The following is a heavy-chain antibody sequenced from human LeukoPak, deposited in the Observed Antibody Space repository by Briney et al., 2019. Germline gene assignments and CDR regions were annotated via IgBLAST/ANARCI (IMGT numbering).Heavy chain of an antibody. J-gene: IGHJ6*03. Sequence: SEALSLTCTVSGGSISSYYWSWIRQPPGKGLEWIGYIYYSGSTNYNPSLKSRVTISVDTSKNQFSLKLSSVSAADTAVYYCARDSADCSSTSCYSHYMDAWGKGTTVTVSS. D-gene: IGHD2-2*02. V-gene: IGHV4-59*01. CDR1: GGSISSYY. CDR2: IYYSGST. CDR3: ARDSADCSSTSCYSHYMDA.